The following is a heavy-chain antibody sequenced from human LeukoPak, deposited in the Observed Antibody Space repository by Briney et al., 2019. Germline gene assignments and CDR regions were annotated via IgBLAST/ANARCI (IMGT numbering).Heavy chain of an antibody. V-gene: IGHV4-59*08. Sequence: SETLSLTCTVSGGSISSYYWSWIRQPPGKGLEWIGYIYYSGSTNYNPSLMSRVTISVDTSKNQFSLKLSSVTAADTAVYYCARVYGDYVDYWGQGTLVTVSS. D-gene: IGHD4-17*01. CDR3: ARVYGDYVDY. J-gene: IGHJ4*02. CDR1: GGSISSYY. CDR2: IYYSGST.